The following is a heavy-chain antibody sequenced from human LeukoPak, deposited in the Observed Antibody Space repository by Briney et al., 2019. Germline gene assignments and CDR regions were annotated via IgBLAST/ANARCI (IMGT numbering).Heavy chain of an antibody. CDR2: IYWNEDE. CDR3: VYHGYGGACPAS. J-gene: IGHJ5*02. Sequence: EAGPTLVNPTPTDTLSGTLTGFSLTTRGVGVGWIRQLPGKAVESHALIYWNEDEPLTPSMKTRITFTSDTTTKQVDLTLSNSDPVDTATYFCVYHGYGGACPASWGQGTLVTVSS. V-gene: IGHV2-5*01. D-gene: IGHD2-21*01. CDR1: GFSLTTRGVG.